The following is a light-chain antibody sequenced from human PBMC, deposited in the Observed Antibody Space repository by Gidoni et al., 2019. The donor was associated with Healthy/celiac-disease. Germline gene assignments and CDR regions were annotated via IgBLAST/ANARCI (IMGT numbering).Light chain of an antibody. V-gene: IGLV3-25*03. Sequence: SYELTQPPSVSVSPGQTARITCPGDALPKQYAYWYQQKPGQAPVLVIYKDSERPSGIPGRFSGSSSGTTVTLTISGVQAEDEADYYCQSADSSGTLVFGGGTKLTVL. J-gene: IGLJ2*01. CDR1: ALPKQY. CDR3: QSADSSGTLV. CDR2: KDS.